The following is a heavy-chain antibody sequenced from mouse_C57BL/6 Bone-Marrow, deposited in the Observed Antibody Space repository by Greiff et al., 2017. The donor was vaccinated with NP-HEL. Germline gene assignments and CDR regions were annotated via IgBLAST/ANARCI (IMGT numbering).Heavy chain of an antibody. CDR1: GFTFSSYG. CDR2: ISSGGSYT. V-gene: IGHV5-6*02. D-gene: IGHD2-5*01. J-gene: IGHJ3*01. CDR3: ARRRYSNYGEFAY. Sequence: EVKLQESGGDLVKPGGSLKLSCAASGFTFSSYGMSWVRQTPDKRLEWVATISSGGSYTYYPDSVKGRFTISRDNAKNTLYLQMSSLKSEDTAMYYGARRRYSNYGEFAYWGQGTLVTVSA.